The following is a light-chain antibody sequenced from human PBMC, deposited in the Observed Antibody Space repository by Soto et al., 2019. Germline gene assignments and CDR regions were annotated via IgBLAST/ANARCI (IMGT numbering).Light chain of an antibody. CDR2: TNS. CDR1: SSSIGGSS. V-gene: IGLV1-44*01. Sequence: QSVLTQPPSASGTPEQRVTISCSGSSSSIGGSSVNWYQHLPGTAPKPLIYTNSRRPSGVPDRFSGSKSGTSASLTISGPQSEDEAYYYCAAWDYSLSAYVFGTGTKVTVL. CDR3: AAWDYSLSAYV. J-gene: IGLJ1*01.